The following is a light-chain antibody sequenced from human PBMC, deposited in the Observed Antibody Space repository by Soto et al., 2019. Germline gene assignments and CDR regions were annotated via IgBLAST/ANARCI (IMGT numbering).Light chain of an antibody. V-gene: IGKV3-11*01. CDR3: QQRHNWLYT. CDR2: DAS. J-gene: IGKJ2*01. CDR1: QSVARY. Sequence: ETVLTQSPATLSLSPGERATLSCRASQSVARYLAWYQHKPGQAPRLLIYDASNRATGIPPRFSGSRSGTDFTLTISSLEPEDFAVYYCQQRHNWLYTFGQGTKVEIK.